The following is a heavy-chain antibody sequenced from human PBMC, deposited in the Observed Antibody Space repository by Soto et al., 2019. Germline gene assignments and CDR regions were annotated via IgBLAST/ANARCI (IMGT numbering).Heavy chain of an antibody. J-gene: IGHJ4*01. D-gene: IGHD3-22*01. V-gene: IGHV3-74*01. CDR3: TTDSYFTLKLVRFDY. Sequence: GGSLRLSCAASGFTFTDYWIHWVRQVPGKGLVWVSRINGDGSGTNYADSVRGRFTISRDNAKNTVNLQINSLRAEDTAVYYCTTDSYFTLKLVRFDYWGLGTLVTVSS. CDR2: INGDGSGT. CDR1: GFTFTDYW.